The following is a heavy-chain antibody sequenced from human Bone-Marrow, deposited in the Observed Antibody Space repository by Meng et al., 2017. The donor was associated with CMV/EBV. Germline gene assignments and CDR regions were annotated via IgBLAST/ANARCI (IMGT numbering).Heavy chain of an antibody. CDR3: ARDDSGSYYGTFDH. CDR1: GYTFTSYG. Sequence: ASVKVSCKASGYTFTSYGISWVRQAPGQGLEWMGWISAYNGNTNYAQKLQGRVTMTRDTSISTVFMELRRVRLDDTAVFYCARDDSGSYYGTFDHWGQGSLVTVSS. D-gene: IGHD1-26*01. J-gene: IGHJ4*02. CDR2: ISAYNGNT. V-gene: IGHV1-18*01.